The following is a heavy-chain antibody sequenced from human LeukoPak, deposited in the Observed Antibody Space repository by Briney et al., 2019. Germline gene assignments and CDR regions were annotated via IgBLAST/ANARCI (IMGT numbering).Heavy chain of an antibody. Sequence: QTWGSLRLSCAASGFTFDDYAMHWVRQAPGKGLEWVSGISWNSGSIGYADSVKGRFTISRDNAKNSLYLQMNSLRAEDTAVYYCATYSSAFSYWGQGTLVTVSS. CDR3: ATYSSAFSY. CDR1: GFTFDDYA. D-gene: IGHD6-19*01. CDR2: ISWNSGSI. J-gene: IGHJ4*02. V-gene: IGHV3-9*01.